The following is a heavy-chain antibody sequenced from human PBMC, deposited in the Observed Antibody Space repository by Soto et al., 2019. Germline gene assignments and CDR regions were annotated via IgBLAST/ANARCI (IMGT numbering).Heavy chain of an antibody. CDR1: GYTFTSYG. D-gene: IGHD3-22*01. J-gene: IGHJ6*02. Sequence: QIQLMQSGAEVKKPGASVKVSCKASGYTFTSYGIHWVRQAPGQRLEWTGWINAGNGNTKYSEKFQGRVPITRDTSASTDYLELSSLSSEDTAVYYCARDPNDSSAYYHHYYYGIDVWGQGTTVTVSS. CDR3: ARDPNDSSAYYHHYYYGIDV. CDR2: INAGNGNT. V-gene: IGHV1-3*01.